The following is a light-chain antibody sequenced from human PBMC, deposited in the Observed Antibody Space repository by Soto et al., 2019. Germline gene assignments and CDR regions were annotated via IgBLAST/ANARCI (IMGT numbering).Light chain of an antibody. V-gene: IGKV3-20*01. CDR2: GAS. CDR1: QRVRRNY. J-gene: IGKJ2*01. Sequence: EIVLTQSPGTLSLSPGEGATLSCRASQRVRRNYLTWYQQKPGQTPRLLIYGASSRATGIPDRFSGSGSGTDFTLTISRLEPEDFAVYYCLQYDSSPYTFGQGTKLEI. CDR3: LQYDSSPYT.